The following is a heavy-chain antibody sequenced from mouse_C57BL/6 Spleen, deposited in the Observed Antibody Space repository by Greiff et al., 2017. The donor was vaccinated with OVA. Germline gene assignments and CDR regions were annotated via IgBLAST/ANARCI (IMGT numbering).Heavy chain of an antibody. V-gene: IGHV1-18*01. CDR2: INPNNGGT. D-gene: IGHD2-4*01. J-gene: IGHJ3*01. CDR1: GYTFTDYN. CDR3: ARSDYDEAWFAY. Sequence: LVKPGASVKIPCKASGYTFTDYNMDWVKQSHGKSLEWIGDINPNNGGTIYNQKFKGKATLTVDKSSSTAYMELRSLTSENTAVYYCARSDYDEAWFAYWGQGTLVTVSA.